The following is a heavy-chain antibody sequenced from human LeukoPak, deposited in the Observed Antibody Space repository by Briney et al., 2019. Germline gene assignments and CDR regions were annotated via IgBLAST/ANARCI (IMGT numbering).Heavy chain of an antibody. J-gene: IGHJ4*02. D-gene: IGHD6-19*01. V-gene: IGHV1-24*01. CDR1: EYTLTELS. CDR2: FDPEDGET. CDR3: ATASGRAVAGNYYFDY. Sequence: ASVKVSCKVSEYTLTELSMHWVRQAPGKGLEWMGGFDPEDGETIYAQKFQGRVTMTEDTSTDTAYMELSSLRSEDTAVYYCATASGRAVAGNYYFDYWGQGTLVTVSS.